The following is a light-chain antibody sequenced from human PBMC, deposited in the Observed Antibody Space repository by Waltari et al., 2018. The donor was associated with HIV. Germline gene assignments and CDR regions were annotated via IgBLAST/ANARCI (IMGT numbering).Light chain of an antibody. CDR2: KAS. CDR1: QSISNW. J-gene: IGKJ1*01. CDR3: QQYYLSPWT. V-gene: IGKV1-5*03. Sequence: QMTQSLSTLSASVGDRVTLTCRASQSISNWLAWYQQKPGNAPKLLIYKASTLEGGVPSRFRGSGSGTEFTLTINSLQPDDFATYFCQQYYLSPWTFGQGARV.